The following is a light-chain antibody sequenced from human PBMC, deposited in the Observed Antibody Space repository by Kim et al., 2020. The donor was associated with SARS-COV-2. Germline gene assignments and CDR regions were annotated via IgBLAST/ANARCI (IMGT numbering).Light chain of an antibody. CDR1: QDISNW. J-gene: IGKJ2*01. CDR3: QQYYDYSPYT. V-gene: IGKV1-5*03. Sequence: ASVGDRVTITCRASQDISNWLAWFQQKPGKAPKLLIYQASTLESGVPLRFSGSGSGTEFTLTISSLQTDDFATYYFQQYYDYSPYTFGQGTKLEI. CDR2: QAS.